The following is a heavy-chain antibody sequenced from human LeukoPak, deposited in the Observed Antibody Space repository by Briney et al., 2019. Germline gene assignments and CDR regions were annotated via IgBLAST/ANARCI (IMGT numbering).Heavy chain of an antibody. V-gene: IGHV1-69*13. CDR3: ATDASIYDSRGYYYLW. Sequence: ASVKVSCXASGGTFGRYAISWVRQAPGQGLEWMGGIIPIFGTANYAQKFQGRVTITADESSTTAYMELSGLRSEDTAVYYCATDASIYDSRGYYYLWWGQGTLVTVSS. CDR1: GGTFGRYA. CDR2: IIPIFGTA. D-gene: IGHD3-22*01. J-gene: IGHJ4*02.